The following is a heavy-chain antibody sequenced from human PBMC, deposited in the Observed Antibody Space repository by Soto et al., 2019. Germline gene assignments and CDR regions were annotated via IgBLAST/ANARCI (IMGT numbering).Heavy chain of an antibody. CDR3: AKVPTRPLWYMDV. Sequence: GGSLRLSCAASGFTFSSFWMHWVRQAPGKGLVWVSRINSDGSSTTYADSVKGRFTISRDNAKNTLYLQMNSLRAGDTAMYYCAKVPTRPLWYMDVWGKGTTVTVSS. CDR2: INSDGSST. V-gene: IGHV3-74*01. D-gene: IGHD2-21*01. CDR1: GFTFSSFW. J-gene: IGHJ6*03.